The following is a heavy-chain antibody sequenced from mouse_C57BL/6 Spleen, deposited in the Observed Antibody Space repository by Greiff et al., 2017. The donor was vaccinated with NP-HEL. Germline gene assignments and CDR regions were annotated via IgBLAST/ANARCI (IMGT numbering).Heavy chain of an antibody. J-gene: IGHJ2*01. Sequence: QVQLKQPGAELVMPGASVKLSCKASGYTFTSYWMHWVKQRPGQGLEWIGEIDPSDSYTNYNQKFKGKSTLTVDKSSSTAYMQLSSLTSEDSAVYYCARAHYYGSSPSDYWGQGTTLTVSS. V-gene: IGHV1-69*01. CDR2: IDPSDSYT. CDR3: ARAHYYGSSPSDY. CDR1: GYTFTSYW. D-gene: IGHD1-1*01.